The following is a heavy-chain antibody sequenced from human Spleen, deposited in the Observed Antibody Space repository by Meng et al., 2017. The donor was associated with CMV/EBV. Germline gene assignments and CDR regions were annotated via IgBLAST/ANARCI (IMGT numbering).Heavy chain of an antibody. CDR1: GFTFSSYA. V-gene: IGHV3-48*03. D-gene: IGHD6-13*01. Sequence: GESLKISCVASGFTFSSYAMNWVRQAPGKGLEWVSYISSGGNSIFYADSVKGRFTISRANTKNSLYLQMNSLRAEDSAVFYCARARATGTDTSSPDSWGQGTLVTVSS. CDR2: ISSGGNSI. CDR3: ARARATGTDTSSPDS. J-gene: IGHJ4*02.